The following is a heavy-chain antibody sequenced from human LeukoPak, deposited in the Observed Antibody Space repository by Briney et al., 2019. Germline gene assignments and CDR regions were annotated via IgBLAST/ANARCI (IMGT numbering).Heavy chain of an antibody. CDR2: IRSKANSYAT. J-gene: IGHJ5*02. Sequence: GGSLRLSCAASGFTFSGSAMHWVRQASGKGLEWVGRIRSKANSYATAYAASVKGRFTISRDDSKNTAYLQMNSLKTEDTAVYYCTGDSSGYYERFDPWGQGTLVTVSS. V-gene: IGHV3-73*01. CDR1: GFTFSGSA. D-gene: IGHD3-22*01. CDR3: TGDSSGYYERFDP.